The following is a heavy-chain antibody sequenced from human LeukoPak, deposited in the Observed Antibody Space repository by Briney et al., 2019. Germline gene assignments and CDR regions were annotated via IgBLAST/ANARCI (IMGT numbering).Heavy chain of an antibody. J-gene: IGHJ6*02. CDR1: GFTFSSYA. Sequence: PGASLRLSCAASGFTFSSYAMSWVRQAPGKGLEGVSAISGSGGSTYYADSVKGRFTISRDNSKNTLYLQMNSLRAEDTAVYYCAKDRGYCSSTSCYYYYYGMDVWGQGTTVTVSS. CDR2: ISGSGGST. V-gene: IGHV3-23*01. D-gene: IGHD2-2*01. CDR3: AKDRGYCSSTSCYYYYYGMDV.